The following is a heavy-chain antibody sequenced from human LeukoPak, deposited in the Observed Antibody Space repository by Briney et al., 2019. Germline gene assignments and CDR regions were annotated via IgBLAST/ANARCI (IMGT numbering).Heavy chain of an antibody. Sequence: PETLSLTYTVSGGSLSSASYYWGLIRPPPGKSLEWMASIFYSGSAYYNPSLKTRDTISVDTPKQQLPLNQHSVTAAHTPVYYCARQGKHYDSSGYGRLNAFDIWGQRTMVTVSS. V-gene: IGHV4-39*01. D-gene: IGHD3-22*01. CDR2: IFYSGSA. J-gene: IGHJ3*02. CDR1: GGSLSSASYY. CDR3: ARQGKHYDSSGYGRLNAFDI.